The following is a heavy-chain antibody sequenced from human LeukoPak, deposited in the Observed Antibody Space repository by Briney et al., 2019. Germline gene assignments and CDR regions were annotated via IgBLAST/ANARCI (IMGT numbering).Heavy chain of an antibody. V-gene: IGHV3-64D*06. Sequence: GGTLSLTCSVSGFTFSSYALYWVRQAPGKGLEYVSAITTNGDSTFYADSVKGRFTISRDNSKNTLYLQMSSLRAEDTAVYYCVKDRGRFLTPSDWWGQGPLVSVSS. CDR1: GFTFSSYA. CDR3: VKDRGRFLTPSDW. D-gene: IGHD3-3*01. J-gene: IGHJ4*02. CDR2: ITTNGDST.